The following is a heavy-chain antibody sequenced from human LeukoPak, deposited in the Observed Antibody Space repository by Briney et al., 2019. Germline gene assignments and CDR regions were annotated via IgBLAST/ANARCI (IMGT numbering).Heavy chain of an antibody. CDR1: GFTFSDYY. CDR3: ARVGRGYSYGYGVDY. D-gene: IGHD5-18*01. CDR2: ISSSSSYT. J-gene: IGHJ4*02. Sequence: GGSLRLSCAASGFTFSDYYMSWTRQAPGKGLEWVSYISSSSSYTNYADSVKGRFTISRDNAKNSLYLQMNSLRAEDTAVYYCARVGRGYSYGYGVDYWGQGTLVTVSS. V-gene: IGHV3-11*06.